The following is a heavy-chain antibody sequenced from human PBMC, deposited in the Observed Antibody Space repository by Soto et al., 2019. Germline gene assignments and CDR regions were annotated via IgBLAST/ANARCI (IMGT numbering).Heavy chain of an antibody. CDR1: ERTFSSYS. CDR2: IIPILGIA. V-gene: IGHV1-69*04. CDR3: AREIGYCSGGSCSGVGAFDI. D-gene: IGHD2-15*01. J-gene: IGHJ3*02. Sequence: SVKVSCSTSERTFSSYSISWVRQAPGQGLEWMGRIIPILGIANYAQKFQGRVTITADKSTSTAYMELSSLRSEDTAVYYCAREIGYCSGGSCSGVGAFDIWGQGTMVNVSS.